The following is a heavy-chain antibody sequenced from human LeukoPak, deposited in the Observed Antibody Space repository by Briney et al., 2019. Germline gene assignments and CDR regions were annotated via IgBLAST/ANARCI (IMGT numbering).Heavy chain of an antibody. CDR1: GFTFSSYS. J-gene: IGHJ5*02. V-gene: IGHV3-21*01. Sequence: GGSLRLSCAASGFTFSSYSMNWVRQAPGKGLEWVSSISSSSSYIYYADSVKGRFTISRDNPKNSLYLQMNSLRAEDTAVYYCARDGMVRGVMGSWGQGTLVTVSS. CDR3: ARDGMVRGVMGS. CDR2: ISSSSSYI. D-gene: IGHD3-10*01.